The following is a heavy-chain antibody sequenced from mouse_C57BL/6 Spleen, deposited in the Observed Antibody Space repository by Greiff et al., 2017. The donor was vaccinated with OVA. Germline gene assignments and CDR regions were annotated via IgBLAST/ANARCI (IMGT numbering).Heavy chain of an antibody. D-gene: IGHD1-1*01. CDR3: AKPLDGSSDPFAY. Sequence: QVQLQQSGAELVKPGASVKLSCKASGYTFTSYWMHWVKQRPGRGLEWIGRIDPNSGGTKYNEKFKSKATLTVDTPSSTAYMQRSSLTSEDSAVYSCAKPLDGSSDPFAYWGQGTTLTVSS. J-gene: IGHJ2*01. CDR2: IDPNSGGT. V-gene: IGHV1-72*01. CDR1: GYTFTSYW.